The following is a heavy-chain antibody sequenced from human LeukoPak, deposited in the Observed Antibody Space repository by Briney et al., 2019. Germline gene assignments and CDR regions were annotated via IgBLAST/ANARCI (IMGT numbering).Heavy chain of an antibody. CDR1: GFTFDDYA. D-gene: IGHD2-2*01. CDR2: ISWNSGSI. CDR3: AKGYQLLPLYGMDV. J-gene: IGHJ6*02. Sequence: GRSLRLSCAASGFTFDDYAMHWVRQASGKGLEWVSGISWNSGSIGYADSVKGRFTISRDNAKNSLYLQMNSLRAEDTALYYCAKGYQLLPLYGMDVWGQGTTVTVSS. V-gene: IGHV3-9*01.